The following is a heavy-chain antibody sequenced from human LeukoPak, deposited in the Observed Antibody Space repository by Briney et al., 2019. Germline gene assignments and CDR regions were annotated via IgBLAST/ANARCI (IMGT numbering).Heavy chain of an antibody. V-gene: IGHV1-69*13. D-gene: IGHD1-26*01. CDR2: IIPIFGTA. CDR3: ARAVQDGGSYSLYFFDY. CDR1: GGTFSSYA. J-gene: IGHJ4*02. Sequence: GASVKVSCKASGGTFSSYAISWVRQAPGQGLEWMGGIIPIFGTANYAQKFQGRVTITADESTSTAYMKLSSLRSEDTAVYYCARAVQDGGSYSLYFFDYWGQGTLVTVSS.